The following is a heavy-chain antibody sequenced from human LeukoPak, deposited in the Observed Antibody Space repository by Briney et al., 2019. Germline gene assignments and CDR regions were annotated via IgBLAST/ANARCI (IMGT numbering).Heavy chain of an antibody. D-gene: IGHD5-24*01. CDR1: GFTFSRYW. J-gene: IGHJ4*02. CDR3: AREGRWRWLQPNFDY. Sequence: GSLRLSCAAFGFTFSRYWMSWVRQAPGKGLEWVANIKQDGSEKYYVDSVKGRFTISRDNAKNSLYLQMNSLRAEDTAVYYCAREGRWRWLQPNFDYWGQGTLVTVSS. CDR2: IKQDGSEK. V-gene: IGHV3-7*01.